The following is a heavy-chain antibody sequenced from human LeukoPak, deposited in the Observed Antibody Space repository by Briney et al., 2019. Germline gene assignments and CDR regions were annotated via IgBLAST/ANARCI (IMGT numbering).Heavy chain of an antibody. CDR2: IYHSGST. D-gene: IGHD1/OR15-1a*01. J-gene: IGHJ4*02. CDR1: GYSISSGYY. V-gene: IGHV4-38-2*01. CDR3: ARNIRHFDY. Sequence: SETLSLTCAVSGYSISSGYYWGWILQPPGKGLEWIGSIYHSGSTYYNPSLKSRVTISVDTSKNQFSLKLSSVTAADTAVYYCARNIRHFDYWGQGTLVTVSS.